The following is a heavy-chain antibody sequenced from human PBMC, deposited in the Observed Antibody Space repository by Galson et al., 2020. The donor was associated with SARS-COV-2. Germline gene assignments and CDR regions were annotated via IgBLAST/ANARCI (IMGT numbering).Heavy chain of an antibody. CDR2: ITLSGTGT. D-gene: IGHD6-13*01. V-gene: IGHV3-23*01. J-gene: IGHJ4*02. CDR1: GFKFDSYV. Sequence: GGSLRLSCAASGFKFDSYVMSWVRQAPGKGLDWVSSITLSGTGTYYTDSVKGRFTISRDNAKNTLYLEMKSLRAEDTALYYCAKGNSVPSSVDYWGQGDLVTVSS. CDR3: AKGNSVPSSVDY.